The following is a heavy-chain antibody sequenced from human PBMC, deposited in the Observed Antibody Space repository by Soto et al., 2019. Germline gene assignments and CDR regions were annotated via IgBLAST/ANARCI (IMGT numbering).Heavy chain of an antibody. J-gene: IGHJ4*02. Sequence: QVQLVQSGAEVKRPGSWVRVSWKASGGTFSSYPISWVRQAPGQGLEWMGGTNGNLGTGNYAQKFRGRLTITTDISTTTAYMELSSLTSEDTAVYYCARRDSHGYFRYFDNWGQGTLVTLSS. D-gene: IGHD4-17*01. V-gene: IGHV1-69*06. CDR2: TNGNLGTG. CDR3: ARRDSHGYFRYFDN. CDR1: GGTFSSYP.